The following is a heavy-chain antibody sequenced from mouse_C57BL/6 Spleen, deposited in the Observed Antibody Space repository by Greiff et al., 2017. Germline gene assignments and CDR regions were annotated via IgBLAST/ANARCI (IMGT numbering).Heavy chain of an antibody. CDR3: ARRDYYGSSPRWYFDV. V-gene: IGHV5-6*02. J-gene: IGHJ1*03. CDR1: GFTFSSYG. CDR2: ISSGGSYT. D-gene: IGHD1-1*01. Sequence: EVKLVESGGDLVKPGGSLKLSCAASGFTFSSYGMSWVRQTPDKRLEWVATISSGGSYTYYPDSVQGRFTISRDNAKNTLYLQMSRLKSEDTAMYYCARRDYYGSSPRWYFDVWGTGTTVTVSS.